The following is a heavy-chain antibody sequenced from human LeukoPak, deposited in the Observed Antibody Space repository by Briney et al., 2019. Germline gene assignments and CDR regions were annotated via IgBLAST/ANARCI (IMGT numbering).Heavy chain of an antibody. D-gene: IGHD2-8*02. Sequence: PSETLSLTCTVSGGSISSYYWSWLRQPPGKGLEWIGYIYYSGSTNYNPSLKSRVTISVDTSKNQFSLKLSSVTAADTAVYYCATSFFWSIVDVWGQGTTVTVSS. CDR1: GGSISSYY. V-gene: IGHV4-59*01. CDR3: ATSFFWSIVDV. J-gene: IGHJ6*02. CDR2: IYYSGST.